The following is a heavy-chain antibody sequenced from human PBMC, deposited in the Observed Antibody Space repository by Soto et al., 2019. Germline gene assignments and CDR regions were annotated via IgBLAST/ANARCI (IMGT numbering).Heavy chain of an antibody. CDR1: GYTFTSYG. Sequence: QVQLVQSGAEVKKPGASVKVSCKASGYTFTSYGISWVRQAPGRGLEWMGWISAYNGNTNYAQKLQGRVTMTTDTSTSTAYMELRSLRSDDTTVYYCARDRGPNHDYGDRMDAFDIWGQGTMVTVSS. J-gene: IGHJ3*02. CDR2: ISAYNGNT. D-gene: IGHD4-17*01. V-gene: IGHV1-18*01. CDR3: ARDRGPNHDYGDRMDAFDI.